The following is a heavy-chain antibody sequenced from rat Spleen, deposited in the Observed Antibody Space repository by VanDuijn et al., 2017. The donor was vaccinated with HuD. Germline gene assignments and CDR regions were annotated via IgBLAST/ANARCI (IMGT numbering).Heavy chain of an antibody. Sequence: EVQLVESGGGLVQPGRSLKLSCVASGFTFNNYWMTWIRQAPGKGLEWVASITNSGGSTYYRDSVKGRFTISRDNAKSTLYLQMNSLRSEDTATYYCARSVPLRTLPVYWGQGVMVTVSS. CDR1: GFTFNNYW. J-gene: IGHJ2*01. CDR2: ITNSGGST. CDR3: ARSVPLRTLPVY. D-gene: IGHD1-11*01. V-gene: IGHV5-31*01.